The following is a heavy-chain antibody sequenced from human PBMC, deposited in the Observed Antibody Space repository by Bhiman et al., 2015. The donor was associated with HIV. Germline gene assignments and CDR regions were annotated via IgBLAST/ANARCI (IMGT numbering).Heavy chain of an antibody. J-gene: IGHJ6*02. V-gene: IGHV3-21*03. D-gene: IGHD1-7*01. CDR3: ARDRPYNWNWGGYFYGLDV. Sequence: EGQLVESGGGLAQPGGSLRLSCAASGFTLSSHSMTWVRQAPGKGLEWVSSITSSSRYIQYADSVKGRFTISRDNAKNSLYLQMNSLRAEDTAVFYCARDRPYNWNWGGYFYGLDVWGQGTTVTVSS. CDR2: ITSSSRYI. CDR1: GFTLSSHS.